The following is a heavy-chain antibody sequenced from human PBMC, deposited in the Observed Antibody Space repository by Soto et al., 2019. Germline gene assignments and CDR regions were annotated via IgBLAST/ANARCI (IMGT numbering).Heavy chain of an antibody. V-gene: IGHV3-21*01. Sequence: EVQLVESGGGLVKPGGSLRLSCAASGFTSSSYSMDWVRQAPGKGLEWVSSISSSSTYIHYADSVKGRFTISRDNAKNSLDLQKNSLSAEDTAVYYCAGQTSGYYYYGMDVWGQGTTVTVSS. CDR3: AGQTSGYYYYGMDV. J-gene: IGHJ6*02. CDR1: GFTSSSYS. CDR2: ISSSSTYI.